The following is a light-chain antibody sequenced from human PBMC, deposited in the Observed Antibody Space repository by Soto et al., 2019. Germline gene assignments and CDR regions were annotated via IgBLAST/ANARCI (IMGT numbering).Light chain of an antibody. CDR1: SSNTGAGYD. Sequence: QSVLTQPPSVSGAPGQRVTISCTGSSSNTGAGYDVHWYQQFPGTVPKLLIYANRNRPSRVPDRFSGSKSGTSASLAITGLQAEDEADYYCQSYDSSLSVWVFGGGTKVTVL. J-gene: IGLJ3*02. CDR3: QSYDSSLSVWV. CDR2: ANR. V-gene: IGLV1-40*01.